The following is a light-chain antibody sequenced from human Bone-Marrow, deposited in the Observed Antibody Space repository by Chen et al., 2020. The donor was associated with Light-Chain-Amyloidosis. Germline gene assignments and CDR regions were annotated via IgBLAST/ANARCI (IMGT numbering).Light chain of an antibody. CDR2: GSS. Sequence: EIVLTQSPGTLSLSPGEGANLSCRSSQTISSNYLTWYQAKFGQAPRLLIYGSSSRATGIPDRFTGSGSGTDFTLTINRLEPEDFAMYYCKQYGTSPLTFGGGTKVEIK. CDR3: KQYGTSPLT. J-gene: IGKJ4*02. CDR1: QTISSNY. V-gene: IGKV3-20*01.